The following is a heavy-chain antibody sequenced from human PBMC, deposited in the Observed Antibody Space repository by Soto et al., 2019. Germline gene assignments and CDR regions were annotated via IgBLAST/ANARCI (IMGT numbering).Heavy chain of an antibody. CDR3: AKDVIGKVGARLFPGAAFDY. Sequence: GGSLRLSCAASGFTFSSYAMIWVRRAPGKGLEWVSAISGSGGSTYYADSVKGRFTISRDNSKNTLYLQMNSLRAEDTAVYYCAKDVIGKVGARLFPGAAFDYWGQGTLVTVSS. J-gene: IGHJ4*02. CDR1: GFTFSSYA. D-gene: IGHD1-26*01. V-gene: IGHV3-23*01. CDR2: ISGSGGST.